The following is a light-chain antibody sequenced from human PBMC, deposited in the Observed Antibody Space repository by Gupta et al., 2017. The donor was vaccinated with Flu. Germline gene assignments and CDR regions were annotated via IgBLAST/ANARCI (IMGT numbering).Light chain of an antibody. Sequence: SYDLPQPPSVSVSPGQTATITFSGDKLGHKYASWYQQKPGHTPVEVIFKDTKRPSGVPERFSGSNSGNTATLTISGAQAMDEADYYCQAGDSSDGNVVFGGGTKLTVL. V-gene: IGLV3-1*01. J-gene: IGLJ2*01. CDR1: KLGHKY. CDR2: KDT. CDR3: QAGDSSDGNVV.